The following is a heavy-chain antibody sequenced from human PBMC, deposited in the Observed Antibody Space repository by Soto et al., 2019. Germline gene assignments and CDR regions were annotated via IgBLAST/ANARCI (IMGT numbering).Heavy chain of an antibody. D-gene: IGHD3-10*01. V-gene: IGHV3-30-3*01. CDR1: GFMFSRYA. CDR3: VRSRSGAVHGSFGY. Sequence: QVQLVESGGRVVQSGGSLRLSCAASGFMFSRYAIHWVRQAPGKGLEWVAVISYDGSVKYYIDSVRGRFTISRDKSKNTVYLEMNNKIDEDTAVFYCVRSRSGAVHGSFGYWGQGTLVTVSS. CDR2: ISYDGSVK. J-gene: IGHJ4*02.